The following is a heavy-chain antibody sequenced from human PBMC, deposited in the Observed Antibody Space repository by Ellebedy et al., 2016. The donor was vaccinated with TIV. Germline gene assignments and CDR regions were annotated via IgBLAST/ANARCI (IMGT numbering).Heavy chain of an antibody. J-gene: IGHJ6*02. D-gene: IGHD1-26*01. CDR3: ARGGIYGMDV. V-gene: IGHV4-39*07. CDR2: INHSGST. Sequence: SETLSLXXTVSGGSVSSGSYYWSWIRQPPGKGLEWIGEINHSGSTNYNPSLKSRVTISVDTSKNQFSLKLSSVTAADTAVYYCARGGIYGMDVWGQGTTVTVSS. CDR1: GGSVSSGSYY.